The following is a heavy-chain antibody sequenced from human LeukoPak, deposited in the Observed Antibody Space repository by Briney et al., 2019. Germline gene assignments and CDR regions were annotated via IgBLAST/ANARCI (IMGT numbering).Heavy chain of an antibody. CDR2: IYYSGST. CDR1: GGSISSSSYY. V-gene: IGHV4-39*01. Sequence: SETLSLTCTVSGGSISSSSYYWGWIRQPPGTGLEWIGSIYYSGSTYYNPSLKSRVTISVDTSKNQFSLKLSSVTAADMAVYYCARRDYVWGSPDYWGQGTLVTVSS. CDR3: ARRDYVWGSPDY. J-gene: IGHJ4*02. D-gene: IGHD3-16*01.